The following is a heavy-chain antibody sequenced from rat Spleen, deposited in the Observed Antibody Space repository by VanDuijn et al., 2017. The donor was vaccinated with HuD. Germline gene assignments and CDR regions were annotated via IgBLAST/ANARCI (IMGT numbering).Heavy chain of an antibody. CDR3: TRSYGGYTSNWFAY. Sequence: QVQVKESGPGLVQPSETLSLTCTVSGFSLTKYSVSWVRQPPGKGLEWMGGIWGDGSTDYKSALKSRLSISRDTSKNQVFLKMNSLETDDTAIYFCTRSYGGYTSNWFAYWGQGTLVTVSS. CDR2: IWGDGST. J-gene: IGHJ3*01. D-gene: IGHD1-11*01. V-gene: IGHV2-15*01. CDR1: GFSLTKYS.